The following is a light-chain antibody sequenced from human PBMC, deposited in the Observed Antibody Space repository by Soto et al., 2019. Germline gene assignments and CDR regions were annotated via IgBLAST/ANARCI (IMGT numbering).Light chain of an antibody. J-gene: IGLJ1*01. CDR2: EVS. CDR1: SSDVGGYNY. V-gene: IGLV2-14*01. Sequence: QSALTQPASVSGSPGQSITFSCTGTSSDVGGYNYVSWYQQHPGKAPKLMISEVSNRPSGVSNRFSGSKSANTASLTISGLQAEDEADYYCSSYTSSSAYVFGTGTKLTVL. CDR3: SSYTSSSAYV.